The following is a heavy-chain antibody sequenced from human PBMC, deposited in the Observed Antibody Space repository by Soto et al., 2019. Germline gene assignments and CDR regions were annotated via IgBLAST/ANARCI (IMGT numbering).Heavy chain of an antibody. CDR2: MGGANGDT. CDR1: GFIFSDYA. J-gene: IGHJ3*02. D-gene: IGHD2-15*01. Sequence: EVQMLESGGGLVQPGGSLRLSCAASGFIFSDYAMSWVRQAPGNGLEWVAGMGGANGDTYYTESVRGRFAISRDNSKSTLFLQLSSLRAEDTAVYFCAKDGVDHNSVWDPFDIWGQGTLVTVSS. CDR3: AKDGVDHNSVWDPFDI. V-gene: IGHV3-23*01.